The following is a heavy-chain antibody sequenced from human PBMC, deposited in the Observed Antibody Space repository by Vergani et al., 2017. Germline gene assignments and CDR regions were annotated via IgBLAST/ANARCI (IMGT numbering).Heavy chain of an antibody. CDR1: GGSISSSSYY. CDR2: IYYSGST. D-gene: IGHD3-3*01. J-gene: IGHJ4*02. V-gene: IGHV4-39*07. Sequence: QLQLQESGPGLVKPSETLSLTCTVSGGSISSSSYYWGWIRQPPGKGLEWIGSIYYSGSTYYNPSSKSRVTISVDTSKNQFSLKLSSVTAADTAVYYCARVVTIFGVVYFDYWGQGTLVTVSS. CDR3: ARVVTIFGVVYFDY.